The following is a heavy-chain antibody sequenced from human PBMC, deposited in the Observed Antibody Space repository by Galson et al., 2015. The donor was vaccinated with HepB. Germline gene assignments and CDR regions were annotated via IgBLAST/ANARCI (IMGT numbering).Heavy chain of an antibody. CDR1: GFSFSSYG. CDR2: ASYDGINK. V-gene: IGHV3-30*03. Sequence: LRLSCAASGFSFSSYGMHWVRQAPGTGLEWVAAASYDGINKYYSDSLKGRFTISRDNSKNTLYLQMNSPRVEDTAVYYCARGRKYYDSTGSYDHWGQGTLVTYSS. CDR3: ARGRKYYDSTGSYDH. D-gene: IGHD3-16*01. J-gene: IGHJ4*02.